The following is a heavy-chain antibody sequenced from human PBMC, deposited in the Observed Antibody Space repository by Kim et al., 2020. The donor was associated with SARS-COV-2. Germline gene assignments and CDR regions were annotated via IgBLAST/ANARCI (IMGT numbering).Heavy chain of an antibody. CDR3: ARAHRPIFGVVEYMDV. J-gene: IGHJ6*02. V-gene: IGHV4-31*03. CDR1: GGSISSGGYY. D-gene: IGHD3-3*01. CDR2: IYYSGSI. Sequence: SETLSLTCTVSGGSISSGGYYWSWIRQHPGKGLEWIGYIYYSGSIYYNPALKSRVTISVDTSKNQFSLKLSSVTAADTAVYYCARAHRPIFGVVEYMDVWGQGTTVTVSS.